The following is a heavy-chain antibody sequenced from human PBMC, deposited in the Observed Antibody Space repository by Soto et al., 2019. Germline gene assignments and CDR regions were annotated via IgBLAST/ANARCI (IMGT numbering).Heavy chain of an antibody. CDR2: IWNDGTTT. CDR3: ARDGSHDDVDY. J-gene: IGHJ4*02. D-gene: IGHD1-1*01. V-gene: IGHV3-33*01. Sequence: LVESGGGVAQPGRSLRLSCATSGFSFSPSGMHWVRQAPGKGLEWLVFIWNDGTTTYYADSVKGRFTISRDNSKNTLYLQMNSLRDEDTAVYYCARDGSHDDVDYWGQGTLVTVSS. CDR1: GFSFSPSG.